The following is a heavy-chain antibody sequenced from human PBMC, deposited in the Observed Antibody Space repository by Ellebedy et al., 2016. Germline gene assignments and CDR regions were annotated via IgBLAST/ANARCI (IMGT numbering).Heavy chain of an antibody. CDR1: GFTFSDHY. CDR2: IRSKGYGGTT. CDR3: ARDRQGGRSTWGILDY. D-gene: IGHD7-27*01. J-gene: IGHJ4*02. Sequence: GESLKISCAASGFTFSDHYMGWVRQAPGKGLEWVGLIRSKGYGGTTESAASVKGRFTISRDDSKNSVYLQMHSLKSEDTAVYYCARDRQGGRSTWGILDYWGQGTLVTVSS. V-gene: IGHV3-72*01.